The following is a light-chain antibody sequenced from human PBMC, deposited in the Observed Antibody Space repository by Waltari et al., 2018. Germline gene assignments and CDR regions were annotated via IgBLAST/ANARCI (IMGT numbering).Light chain of an antibody. CDR3: CSYAGSSTLI. Sequence: QSALTQPASVSGSPGQSITISCTGTRSDVGSYTLVSWYKRHPGKGPQLIIYDASQRPSVVSSRFSGSKSGNTASLTISGLQAEDEADYYCCSYAGSSTLIFGGGTKVTVL. CDR1: RSDVGSYTL. J-gene: IGLJ2*01. CDR2: DAS. V-gene: IGLV2-23*01.